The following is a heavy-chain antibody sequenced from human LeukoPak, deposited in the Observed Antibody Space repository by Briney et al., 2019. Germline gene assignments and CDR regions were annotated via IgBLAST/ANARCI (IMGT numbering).Heavy chain of an antibody. CDR3: VRGTGY. V-gene: IGHV3-64D*06. CDR2: ISSYGDNT. J-gene: IGHJ4*02. CDR1: GFTFSTYV. Sequence: GGSLRLSCSVSGFTFSTYVMHWVRQAPGKGLEYVSAISSYGDNTYYADSVKGRFTISRDNSKNTLYLQMSSLRADDTAVYYCVRGTGYWGQGTLVTVSS.